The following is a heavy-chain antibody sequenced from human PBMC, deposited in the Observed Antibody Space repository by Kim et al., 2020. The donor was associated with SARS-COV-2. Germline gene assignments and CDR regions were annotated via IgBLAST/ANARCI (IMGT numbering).Heavy chain of an antibody. J-gene: IGHJ4*02. Sequence: GNTNYAQKLQGRVTMTTDTSTSTAYMELRSLRSDDTAVYYCARGQWLLDYWGQGTLVTVSS. V-gene: IGHV1-18*01. CDR3: ARGQWLLDY. CDR2: GNT. D-gene: IGHD6-19*01.